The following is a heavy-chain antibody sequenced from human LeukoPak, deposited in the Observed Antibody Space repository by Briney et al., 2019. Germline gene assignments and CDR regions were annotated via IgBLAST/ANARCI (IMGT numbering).Heavy chain of an antibody. CDR1: GFTFSNYG. CDR3: AKDFGNYIGYFDI. V-gene: IGHV3-30*18. Sequence: PGRTLRLSCAASGFTFSNYGIHWVRQAPGKGLEWVAVISYDASNKYYTDSVKGRFTISRDNSKNTLYLQMNSLRAEDTAVYYCAKDFGNYIGYFDIWGQGTRVTLFS. CDR2: ISYDASNK. D-gene: IGHD4-11*01. J-gene: IGHJ3*02.